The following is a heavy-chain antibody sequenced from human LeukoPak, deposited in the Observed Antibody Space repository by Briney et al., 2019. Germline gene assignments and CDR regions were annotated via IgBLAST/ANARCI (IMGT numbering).Heavy chain of an antibody. V-gene: IGHV4-38-2*02. CDR1: GYTIRSGFY. D-gene: IGHD3-9*01. CDR2: IYHSGIT. J-gene: IGHJ4*02. CDR3: ARAAGIFDWLPLFDY. Sequence: SETLSLTCTVSGYTIRSGFYWGWIRQPPGKGLEWIGNIYHSGITYSTPSLKSRVTISVDTSKNQFYLKLSSVTAADTAVYYCARAAGIFDWLPLFDYWGQGTLVTVSS.